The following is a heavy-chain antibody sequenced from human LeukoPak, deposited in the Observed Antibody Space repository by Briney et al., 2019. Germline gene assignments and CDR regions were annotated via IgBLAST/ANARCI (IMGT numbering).Heavy chain of an antibody. V-gene: IGHV3-23*01. CDR3: ASDKDYSESGGHGDWGYYFDY. D-gene: IGHD3-22*01. Sequence: PGGSLRLSCAASGFTFSSYAMSWVRQAPGKGLEWVSAISGSGSSTYYADSVKGRFTISRDNSKNTLYLQMNTLRAEDTAVYYCASDKDYSESGGHGDWGYYFDYWGQGALVTVSS. CDR2: ISGSGSST. CDR1: GFTFSSYA. J-gene: IGHJ4*02.